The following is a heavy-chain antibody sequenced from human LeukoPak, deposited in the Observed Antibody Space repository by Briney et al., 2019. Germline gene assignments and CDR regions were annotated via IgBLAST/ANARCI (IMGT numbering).Heavy chain of an antibody. CDR2: ISGSGGST. Sequence: PGGSLRLSCAASGITFSSYAMSWVRQAPGKGLEWVSAISGSGGSTYYADSVKGRFTISRDNSKSTLYLQMNSLRPEDTAVYYCAKLLRYFPGDYWGQGTLVSVSS. CDR3: AKLLRYFPGDY. V-gene: IGHV3-23*01. D-gene: IGHD3-9*01. CDR1: GITFSSYA. J-gene: IGHJ4*02.